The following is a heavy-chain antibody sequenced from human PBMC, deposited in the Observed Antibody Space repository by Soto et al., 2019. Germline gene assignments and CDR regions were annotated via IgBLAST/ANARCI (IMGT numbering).Heavy chain of an antibody. V-gene: IGHV3-23*01. J-gene: IGHJ4*02. CDR3: AKEVSLGSTVDLGY. D-gene: IGHD7-27*01. Sequence: GGSLRLSCAASGFTFTIFAMGWVRQSPGKGLEWVSTISGSGGSTYYADAVKGRFTISRDNSMGTLYLQMKSLRVEDTAIYYCAKEVSLGSTVDLGYWGQGTLVTVSS. CDR1: GFTFTIFA. CDR2: ISGSGGST.